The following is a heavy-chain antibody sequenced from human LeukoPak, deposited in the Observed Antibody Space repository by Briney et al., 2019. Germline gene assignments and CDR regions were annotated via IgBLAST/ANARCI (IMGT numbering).Heavy chain of an antibody. D-gene: IGHD2-15*01. CDR3: AREGYCSGDICYHKWFDP. J-gene: IGHJ5*02. Sequence: GASVTVSYKPSVYTFTFYYMHWVRQAPGQGREGMGWINPNSGDTHYAQKFQGRVTMTRDTSISTTYMELIRLRSDDAAVYYCAREGYCSGDICYHKWFDPWGQGTLVTVSS. CDR2: INPNSGDT. V-gene: IGHV1-2*02. CDR1: VYTFTFYY.